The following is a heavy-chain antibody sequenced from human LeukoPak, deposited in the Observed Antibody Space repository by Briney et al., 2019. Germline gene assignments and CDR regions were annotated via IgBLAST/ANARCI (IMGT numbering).Heavy chain of an antibody. CDR3: ARGYPKNYYDSSGYQTYYFDY. CDR1: GGPFSGYY. CDR2: INHSGST. Sequence: SSETLSLTCAVYGGPFSGYYWSWIRQPPGKGLEWIGEINHSGSTNYNPSLKSRVTISVDTSKNQFSLKLSSVTAADTAVYYCARGYPKNYYDSSGYQTYYFDYWGQGTLVAVSS. J-gene: IGHJ4*02. V-gene: IGHV4-34*01. D-gene: IGHD3-22*01.